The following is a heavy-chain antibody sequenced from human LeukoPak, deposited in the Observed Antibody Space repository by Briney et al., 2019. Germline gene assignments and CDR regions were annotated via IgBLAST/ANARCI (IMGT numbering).Heavy chain of an antibody. V-gene: IGHV3-7*03. CDR1: GFTFSSYW. Sequence: GGSLRLSCAASGFTFSSYWMHWVRQAPGQGLEWVANIKQDESEKYYVDSVKGRFTLSRDNAKHSLYLQMNSLRAEDTAVYYCVRAMDVWGQGTTVTVSS. CDR3: VRAMDV. CDR2: IKQDESEK. J-gene: IGHJ6*02.